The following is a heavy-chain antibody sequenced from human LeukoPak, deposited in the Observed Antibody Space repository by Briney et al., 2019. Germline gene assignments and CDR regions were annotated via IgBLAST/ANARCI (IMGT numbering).Heavy chain of an antibody. D-gene: IGHD2-15*01. CDR2: TYYRSKWYK. V-gene: IGHV6-1*01. J-gene: IGHJ4*02. CDR3: AEGGGTFPF. Sequence: SQTLSLTCGISGDSVSSNSAVWNWIRQSPSRGLEWLGRTYYRSKWYKDYAVSVKSRITINPDTSKNQFSLQLNSVTPEDTAVYYCAEGGGTFPFWGQGTPVTVSS. CDR1: GDSVSSNSAV.